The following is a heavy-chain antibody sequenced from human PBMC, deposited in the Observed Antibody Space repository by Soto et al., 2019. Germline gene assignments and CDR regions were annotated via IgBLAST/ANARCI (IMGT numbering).Heavy chain of an antibody. CDR1: GYTFTGYG. CDR2: ISAYNGNT. D-gene: IGHD6-13*01. CDR3: GRDDAIAAAGLWLDP. J-gene: IGHJ5*02. V-gene: IGHV1-18*01. Sequence: KASGYTFTGYGISWVRQAPGQGLEWMGWISAYNGNTNYAQKLQGRVTMTTDTSTSTAYMELRSLRSDDTAVYYCGRDDAIAAAGLWLDPWGQGTLVTVSS.